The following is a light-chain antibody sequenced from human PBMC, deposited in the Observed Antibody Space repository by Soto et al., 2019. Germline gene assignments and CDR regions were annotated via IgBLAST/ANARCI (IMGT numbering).Light chain of an antibody. CDR2: DAT. CDR3: QQYGTSPRT. V-gene: IGKV3-20*01. J-gene: IGKJ2*01. CDR1: QSVSSNY. Sequence: EIVLTQSPGTLSLSPGERATLSCRASQSVSSNYLAWYQQKSGQAPRLLIYDATSRATDVPDRFSGSGSGTDFTLTISRLEPEDFAVYYCQQYGTSPRTFGQGTKLEIK.